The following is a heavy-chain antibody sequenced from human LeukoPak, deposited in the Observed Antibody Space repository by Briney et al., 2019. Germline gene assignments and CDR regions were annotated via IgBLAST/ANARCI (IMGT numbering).Heavy chain of an antibody. CDR2: INHSGST. CDR3: ARRRRGYSYAVRGYYFDY. D-gene: IGHD5-18*01. CDR1: GGSFSGYY. V-gene: IGHV4-34*01. J-gene: IGHJ4*02. Sequence: PSETLSLTCSVYGGSFSGYYWSWIRQPPGKGLEWIGEINHSGSTNYNPSLKSRVTISVDTSKNQFSLKLSSVTAADTAVYYCARRRRGYSYAVRGYYFDYWGQGTLVTVSS.